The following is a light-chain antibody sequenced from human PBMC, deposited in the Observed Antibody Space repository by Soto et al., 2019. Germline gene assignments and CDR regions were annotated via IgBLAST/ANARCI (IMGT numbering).Light chain of an antibody. Sequence: EIVLTQPPGTLSLSPGERATLSCRASQSVSSSYLAWYQQKPGQASRLVIYGASSRATGIPDRFSGSVSGTDFTITISRLEPEDGEVYDGQQYGSSPRTFGQGTKVDIK. CDR1: QSVSSSY. J-gene: IGKJ1*01. CDR2: GAS. V-gene: IGKV3-20*01. CDR3: QQYGSSPRT.